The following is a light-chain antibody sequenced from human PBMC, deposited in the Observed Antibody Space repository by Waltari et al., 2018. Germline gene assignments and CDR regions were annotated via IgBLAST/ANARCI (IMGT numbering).Light chain of an antibody. CDR2: WAS. Sequence: DIVMTQSPDSLAVSLGERATINCKSSQSVLYSSHNKNYLAWYQQNPGQPPKLLIYWASTRESGVPDRCSGSGSGTDFTRTISSLLAEDVALYYCQQYYTTPPTFGPGTKVDIK. CDR1: QSVLYSSHNKNY. V-gene: IGKV4-1*01. J-gene: IGKJ3*01. CDR3: QQYYTTPPT.